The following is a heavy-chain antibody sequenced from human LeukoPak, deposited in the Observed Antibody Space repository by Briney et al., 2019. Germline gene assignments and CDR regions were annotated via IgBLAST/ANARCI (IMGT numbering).Heavy chain of an antibody. CDR1: GGSINSHF. J-gene: IGHJ3*02. Sequence: SETLSLTCTVSGGSINSHFWSWIRRPPRKGLEWIGFMSYSGRSRYNPSLQSRVTISVDTSESIFSLKLTSVTAADTAVYYCVRLLDNDSSGDPDTFDMWGQGTVVIVSS. CDR2: MSYSGRS. D-gene: IGHD3-22*01. CDR3: VRLLDNDSSGDPDTFDM. V-gene: IGHV4-59*11.